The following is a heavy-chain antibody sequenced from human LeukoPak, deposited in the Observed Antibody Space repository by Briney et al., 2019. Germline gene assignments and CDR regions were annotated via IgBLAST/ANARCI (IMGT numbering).Heavy chain of an antibody. Sequence: GGSLRLSCPASGFTFSSFEMNWVRQAPGEGLGWVSYISSSGSSTFYADSVKGRFTISRDNAKNSLSLQMFTLRDEDTAVYYCARGKNGVGGYDILIDYWGQGTLVTVSS. CDR2: ISSSGSST. V-gene: IGHV3-48*03. J-gene: IGHJ4*02. CDR3: ARGKNGVGGYDILIDY. CDR1: GFTFSSFE. D-gene: IGHD3-9*01.